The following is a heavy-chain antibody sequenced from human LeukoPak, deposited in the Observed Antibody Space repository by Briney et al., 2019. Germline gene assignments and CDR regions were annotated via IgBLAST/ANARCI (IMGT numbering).Heavy chain of an antibody. CDR1: GYTFTGYY. Sequence: GASVKVSCKASGYTFTGYYMHWVRQAPGQGLEWMGWINPNSGGTNYAQKFQGRVTMTRDTPISTAYMELSRLRSDDTAVYYCARVKPLGCSSTSCYNAFDIWGQGTMVTVSS. J-gene: IGHJ3*02. CDR3: ARVKPLGCSSTSCYNAFDI. CDR2: INPNSGGT. V-gene: IGHV1-2*02. D-gene: IGHD2-2*02.